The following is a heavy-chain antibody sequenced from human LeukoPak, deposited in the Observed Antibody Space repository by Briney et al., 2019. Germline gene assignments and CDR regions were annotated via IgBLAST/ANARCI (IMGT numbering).Heavy chain of an antibody. D-gene: IGHD6-19*01. CDR3: ARAGRQWLVYYYYYMDV. J-gene: IGHJ6*03. CDR1: GYTFTSYG. Sequence: ASVKVSCKASGYTFTSYGISWVRQAPGQGLEWMGWISAYNGNTNYAQKLQGRVTMTTDTSTSTAYMELRSLRSDDTAVYYCARAGRQWLVYYYYYMDVWGKGTTVTISS. CDR2: ISAYNGNT. V-gene: IGHV1-18*01.